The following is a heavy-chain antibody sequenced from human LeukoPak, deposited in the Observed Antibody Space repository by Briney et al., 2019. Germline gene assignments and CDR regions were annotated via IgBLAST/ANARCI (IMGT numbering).Heavy chain of an antibody. Sequence: GGSLRLSCAASGFTFSSYWMHWVRQAPGKGLVRVSSINSGGSSTTYADSVKGRFTISRDNAKNTLYLQMNSLRAEDTAVYYCARDRGSTFDYWGQGTLVTVSS. CDR1: GFTFSSYW. V-gene: IGHV3-74*01. J-gene: IGHJ4*02. D-gene: IGHD3-10*01. CDR3: ARDRGSTFDY. CDR2: INSGGSST.